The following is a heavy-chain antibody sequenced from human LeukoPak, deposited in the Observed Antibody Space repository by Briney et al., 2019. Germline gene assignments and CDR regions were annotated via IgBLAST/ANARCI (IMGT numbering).Heavy chain of an antibody. J-gene: IGHJ4*02. CDR1: GGSISSGSYY. V-gene: IGHV4-30-2*01. CDR2: IYHSGST. Sequence: SQTLSLTCTVSGGSISSGSYYWSWIRQPAGTGLEWIGYIYHSGSTYYNPSLKSRVTISVDRSKNQFSLKLSSVTAADTAVYYCARVYSGYDLGYWGQGTLVTVSS. CDR3: ARVYSGYDLGY. D-gene: IGHD5-12*01.